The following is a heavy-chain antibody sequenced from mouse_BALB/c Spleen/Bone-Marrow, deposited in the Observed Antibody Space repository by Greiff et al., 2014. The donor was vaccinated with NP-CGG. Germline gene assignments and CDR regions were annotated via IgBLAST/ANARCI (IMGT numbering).Heavy chain of an antibody. V-gene: IGHV1S81*02. Sequence: VKLQESRAELVKPGASVKLSCKASGYSFTSYWMHWVKQRPGQGLEWIGETSPSNGRSNYNEKFKSKATLTVDKSSSTAYMQLSGLTSEDSAVYYCTRSELRRGGYALDYWGLGTSVTVSS. D-gene: IGHD2-12*01. CDR2: TSPSNGRS. CDR1: GYSFTSYW. CDR3: TRSELRRGGYALDY. J-gene: IGHJ4*01.